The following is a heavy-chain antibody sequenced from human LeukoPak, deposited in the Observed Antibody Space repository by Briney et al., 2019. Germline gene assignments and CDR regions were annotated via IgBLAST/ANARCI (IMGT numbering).Heavy chain of an antibody. CDR1: GYSISSGYY. V-gene: IGHV4-38-2*02. CDR2: IYHSGST. CDR3: ARSPRVRDGKTKFDY. D-gene: IGHD5-24*01. J-gene: IGHJ4*02. Sequence: PSETLSLTCTASGYSISSGYYWGWIRQPPGKGLEWIGSIYHSGSTYYNPSLKSRVTISVDTSKNQFSLKLSSVTAADTAVYYCARSPRVRDGKTKFDYWGQGTLVTVSS.